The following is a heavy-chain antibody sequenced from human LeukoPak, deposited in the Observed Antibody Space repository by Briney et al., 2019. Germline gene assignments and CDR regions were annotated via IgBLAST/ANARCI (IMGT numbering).Heavy chain of an antibody. V-gene: IGHV3-9*01. D-gene: IGHD4-11*01. CDR3: AKEKYSNYVKGWFDP. J-gene: IGHJ5*02. CDR2: ISWNSGSL. CDR1: GFTFDDYA. Sequence: GRSLRLSCAASGFTFDDYAMHWVRQAPGKGLEWVSGISWNSGSLGYADSVKGRFTISRDNAKNSLYLQMNSLRAEDTALYYCAKEKYSNYVKGWFDPWGQGTLVTVSS.